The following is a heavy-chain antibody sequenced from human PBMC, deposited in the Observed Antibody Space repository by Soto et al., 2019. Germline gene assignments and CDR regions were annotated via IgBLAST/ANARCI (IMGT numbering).Heavy chain of an antibody. CDR3: ARSNYDFWSGYPRYYYGMDV. V-gene: IGHV1-3*01. D-gene: IGHD3-3*01. CDR1: GYTFTSYA. J-gene: IGHJ6*02. CDR2: INAGNGNT. Sequence: ASVKVSCKASGYTFTSYAMHWVRQAPGQRLEWMGWINAGNGNTKYSQKFQGRVTMTRDTSASTAYMELSRLRSDDTAVYYCARSNYDFWSGYPRYYYGMDVWGQGTTVTVSS.